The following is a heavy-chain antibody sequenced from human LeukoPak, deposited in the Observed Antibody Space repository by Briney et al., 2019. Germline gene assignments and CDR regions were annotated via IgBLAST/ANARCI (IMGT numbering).Heavy chain of an antibody. CDR1: GFTFSSYG. CDR2: ISYDGSNK. J-gene: IGHJ4*02. V-gene: IGHV3-30*18. Sequence: GGSLRLSCAASGFTFSSYGMHWVRQAPGKGLEWVAVISYDGSNKYYADSVKGRFTISRDNSKNTPYLQMNSLRAEDTAVYYCAKSPSRYDFWSSYYSYFDYWGRGTLVTVSS. CDR3: AKSPSRYDFWSSYYSYFDY. D-gene: IGHD3-3*01.